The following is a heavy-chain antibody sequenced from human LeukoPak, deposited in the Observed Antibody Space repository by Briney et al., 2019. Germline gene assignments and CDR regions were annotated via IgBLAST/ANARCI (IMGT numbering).Heavy chain of an antibody. CDR3: ARGRGIAAAATTDYFDY. Sequence: SETLSLTCAVYGGSFSGYYWSWIRQPPGKGLEWIEEINHSGSTNYNPSLKSRVTISVDTSKNQFSLKLSSVTAADTAVYYCARGRGIAAAATTDYFDYWGQGTLVTVSS. CDR2: INHSGST. J-gene: IGHJ4*02. V-gene: IGHV4-34*01. CDR1: GGSFSGYY. D-gene: IGHD6-13*01.